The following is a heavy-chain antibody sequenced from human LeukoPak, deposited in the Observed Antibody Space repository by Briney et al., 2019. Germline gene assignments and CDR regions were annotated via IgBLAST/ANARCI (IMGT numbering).Heavy chain of an antibody. Sequence: GGSLRLSCAASGFAFSTYWMKWVRQAPGKGLEWVASIKEDGSDKYYVDSVKGRFSISRDNAKNSLYLQMNSLRTEDTAVYYCAKGGHFNFDYWGQGTLVTVSS. V-gene: IGHV3-7*01. CDR2: IKEDGSDK. J-gene: IGHJ4*02. CDR1: GFAFSTYW. CDR3: AKGGHFNFDY. D-gene: IGHD5-12*01.